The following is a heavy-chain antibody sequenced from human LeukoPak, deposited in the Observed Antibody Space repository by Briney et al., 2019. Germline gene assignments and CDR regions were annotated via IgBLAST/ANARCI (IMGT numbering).Heavy chain of an antibody. CDR1: GFTLGSYW. J-gene: IGHJ4*02. CDR2: IKQDGSEK. V-gene: IGHV3-7*03. CDR3: ASGLELDY. Sequence: PGGSLRLSCAASGFTLGSYWMRWVRQAPGKGLEWVANIKQDGSEKNYVDSVKGRFTISRDNAKNSLYLQMNSLRAEDTAVYYCASGLELDYWGQGTLVTVSS.